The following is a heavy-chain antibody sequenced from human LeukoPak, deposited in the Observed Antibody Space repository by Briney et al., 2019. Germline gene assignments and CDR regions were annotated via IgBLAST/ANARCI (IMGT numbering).Heavy chain of an antibody. V-gene: IGHV3-74*01. CDR1: GFTFSSYG. J-gene: IGHJ5*02. CDR2: INSDGSST. D-gene: IGHD3-22*01. CDR3: ARGGTLGYYRYNWFDP. Sequence: GGTLRLSCAASGFTFSSYGMSWVRQAPGKGLVWVSRINSDGSSTSYADSVKGRFTISRDNAKNTLYLQMKSLRAQDTAVYYCARGGTLGYYRYNWFDPWGQGTLVTVSS.